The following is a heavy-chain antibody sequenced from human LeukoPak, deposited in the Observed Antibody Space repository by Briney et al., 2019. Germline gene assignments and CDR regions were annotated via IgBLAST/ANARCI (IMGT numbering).Heavy chain of an antibody. CDR3: AREDTMVRGVIA. J-gene: IGHJ5*02. CDR2: ISGGGVST. CDR1: GFTFSSYP. D-gene: IGHD3-10*01. Sequence: GGSLRLSCAASGFTFSSYPMGWARQSPEKGLEWVSAISGGGVSTYYADSVKGRFTISRDNSKNTLYLQMNSLRAEDTAVYYCAREDTMVRGVIAWGQGTLVTVSS. V-gene: IGHV3-23*01.